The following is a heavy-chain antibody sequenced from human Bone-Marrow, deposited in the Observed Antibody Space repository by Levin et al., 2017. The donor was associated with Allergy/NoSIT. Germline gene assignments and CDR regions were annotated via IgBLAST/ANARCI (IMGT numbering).Heavy chain of an antibody. J-gene: IGHJ3*02. CDR1: GYSLTDHY. V-gene: IGHV1-2*06. CDR3: AREMERGEDDAFDI. Sequence: GASVKVSCKASGYSLTDHYMHWIRQAPGQGLEWMGRTSPKSGTSNYADKFQGRVTMTRDTSINTAYMELSRLTSDDTAVFYCAREMERGEDDAFDIWGQGTLVSVS. D-gene: IGHD3-10*01. CDR2: TSPKSGTS.